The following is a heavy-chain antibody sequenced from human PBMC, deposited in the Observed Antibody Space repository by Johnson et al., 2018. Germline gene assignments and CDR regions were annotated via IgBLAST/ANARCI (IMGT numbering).Heavy chain of an antibody. D-gene: IGHD2-2*02. CDR2: MSGSGGST. V-gene: IGHV3-23*04. Sequence: VQLVQSGGGLVQPGGSLRLSCAASGFTFSSYAMSWVRQAPGKGLQWVSAMSGSGGSTSNADTVKGRFTSSRDNAKNSLYLQMNSLRAEDTAVYCCASTLQGIPYSGQGTLVTVSS. CDR3: ASTLQGIPY. J-gene: IGHJ4*02. CDR1: GFTFSSYA.